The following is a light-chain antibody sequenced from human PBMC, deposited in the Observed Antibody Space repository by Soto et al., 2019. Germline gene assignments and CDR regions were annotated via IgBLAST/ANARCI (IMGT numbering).Light chain of an antibody. CDR3: QQSYSAPWT. CDR1: QSISSW. Sequence: DIQMTQSPSTLSASVGDRVTITCRASQSISSWLAWYQQKPGKAPKLLIYDASSLQSGVPSRFSGSGSGTDFTLNISSLQPEHFATHYCQQSYSAPWTFGQGTKVDIK. J-gene: IGKJ1*01. CDR2: DAS. V-gene: IGKV1-5*01.